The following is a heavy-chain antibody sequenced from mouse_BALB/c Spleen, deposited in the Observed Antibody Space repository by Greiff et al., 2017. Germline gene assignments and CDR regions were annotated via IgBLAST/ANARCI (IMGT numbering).Heavy chain of an antibody. CDR1: GFTFSSYA. CDR3: ARPDGYSYAMDY. V-gene: IGHV5-9-4*01. J-gene: IGHJ4*01. D-gene: IGHD2-3*01. Sequence: DVQLVESGGGLVKPGGSLKLSCAASGFTFSSYAMSWVRQSPEKRLEWVAEISSGGSYTYYPDTVTGRFTISRDNAKNTLYLEMSSLRSEDTAMYYCARPDGYSYAMDYWGQGTSVTVSS. CDR2: ISSGGSYT.